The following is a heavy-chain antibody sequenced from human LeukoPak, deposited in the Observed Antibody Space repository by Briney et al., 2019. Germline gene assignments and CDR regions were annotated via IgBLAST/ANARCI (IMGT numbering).Heavy chain of an antibody. CDR2: IIPIFDTA. V-gene: IGHV1-69*13. CDR3: ASISLGYCSSTSCLNWFDP. Sequence: SVKVSCKASGGTFISYAISWVRQAPGQGLEWMGGIIPIFDTANYAQKFQGRVTITADESTSTAYMELSSLRSEDTAVYYCASISLGYCSSTSCLNWFDPWGQGTLVTVSS. D-gene: IGHD2-2*01. J-gene: IGHJ5*02. CDR1: GGTFISYA.